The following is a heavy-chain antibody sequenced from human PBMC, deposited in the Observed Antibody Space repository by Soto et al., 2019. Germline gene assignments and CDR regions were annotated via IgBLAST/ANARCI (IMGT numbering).Heavy chain of an antibody. CDR2: INSDWRST. CDR1: GVTFRSYV. J-gene: IGHJ5*02. CDR3: ARGAPLNWFDP. Sequence: GSLRLACASSGVTFRSYVMHLFRQAPGKGLVWVSRINSDWRSTSYADSVKGRFTISRENAKNTLYLQMNSMRAEDKAVYYCARGAPLNWFDPWGQGTLVTVSS. V-gene: IGHV3-74*01.